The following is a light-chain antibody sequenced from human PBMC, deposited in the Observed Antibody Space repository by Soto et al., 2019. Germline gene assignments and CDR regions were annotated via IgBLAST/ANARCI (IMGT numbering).Light chain of an antibody. V-gene: IGKV1-27*01. Sequence: DIQMTQSPSSLSASVGDRVTITCRASQDISNSLAWHQQKPGKVPKLLIYAASTLQSGVPSRFSGSGSGTDFTLTISSLQPEDVATYYCQKYNSAPWTFGQGTKVEIK. CDR2: AAS. J-gene: IGKJ1*01. CDR3: QKYNSAPWT. CDR1: QDISNS.